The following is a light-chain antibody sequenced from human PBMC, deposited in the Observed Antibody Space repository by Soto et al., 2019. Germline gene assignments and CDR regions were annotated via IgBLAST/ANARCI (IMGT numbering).Light chain of an antibody. CDR2: AAS. CDR3: QKYNSALGGFT. Sequence: DIQMTQSPSSLSASVGDRVTITCRASQGISNYLAWYQQKPGKVPKLLIYAASTLQSGVPSRFSGSGSGTDFTLTISSLPPEDVATYYCQKYNSALGGFTFGPGTKVDIK. CDR1: QGISNY. J-gene: IGKJ3*01. V-gene: IGKV1-27*01.